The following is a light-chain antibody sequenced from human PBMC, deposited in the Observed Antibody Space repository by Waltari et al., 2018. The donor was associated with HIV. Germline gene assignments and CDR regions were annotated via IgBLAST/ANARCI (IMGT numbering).Light chain of an antibody. CDR3: SSYAGSNRFVV. CDR1: SSDIGAYNF. V-gene: IGLV2-8*01. Sequence: QSALTQSPSASGSPGQSVAISCTGTSSDIGAYNFVSWYQQQPGSAPKLIIFEVTKRPTGVPDRFSGSKSGNTASLTVSGLLPEDDADYYCSSYAGSNRFVVFGGGTRLTVL. CDR2: EVT. J-gene: IGLJ2*01.